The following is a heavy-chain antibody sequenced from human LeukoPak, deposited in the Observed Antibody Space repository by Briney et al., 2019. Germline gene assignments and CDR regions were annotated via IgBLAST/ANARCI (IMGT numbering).Heavy chain of an antibody. V-gene: IGHV3-30*03. Sequence: GGSLRLSCAASGFTFSSYGMYWVRRAPGKGLEWVAVILHDGSNKHYADSVRGRFTISRDNSKNTLYLQMNSLRAEDTAVYYCARVRDPGAPYSYYMDVWGKGTTVTVSS. J-gene: IGHJ6*03. CDR3: ARVRDPGAPYSYYMDV. D-gene: IGHD1-26*01. CDR2: ILHDGSNK. CDR1: GFTFSSYG.